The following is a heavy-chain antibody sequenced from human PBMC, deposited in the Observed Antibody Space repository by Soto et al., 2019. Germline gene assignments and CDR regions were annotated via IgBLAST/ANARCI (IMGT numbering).Heavy chain of an antibody. CDR2: MNPNSGNT. D-gene: IGHD3-3*01. V-gene: IGHV1-8*01. J-gene: IGHJ5*02. CDR3: ARGIYSTIFGVVIILGGFWFDP. CDR1: GYTFTSYD. Sequence: ASVKVSCKASGYTFTSYDINWVRQATGQGLEWMGWMNPNSGNTGYAQKFQGRVTMTRNTSISTAYMELSSLRSEDTAVYYCARGIYSTIFGVVIILGGFWFDPWGQGTLVTSPQ.